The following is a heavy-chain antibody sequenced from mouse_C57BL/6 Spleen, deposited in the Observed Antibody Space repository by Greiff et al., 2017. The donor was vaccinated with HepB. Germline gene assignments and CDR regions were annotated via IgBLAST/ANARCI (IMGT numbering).Heavy chain of an antibody. Sequence: VQLQQPGAELVKPGASVKLSCKASGYTFTSYWMQWVKQRPGQGLEWIGEIDPSDSYTNYNQKFKGKATLTVDTSSSTAYMQLSSLTSEDSAVYYCAREGFITTVVRKFYFDYWGQGTTLTVSS. V-gene: IGHV1-50*01. CDR2: IDPSDSYT. CDR1: GYTFTSYW. D-gene: IGHD1-1*01. J-gene: IGHJ2*01. CDR3: AREGFITTVVRKFYFDY.